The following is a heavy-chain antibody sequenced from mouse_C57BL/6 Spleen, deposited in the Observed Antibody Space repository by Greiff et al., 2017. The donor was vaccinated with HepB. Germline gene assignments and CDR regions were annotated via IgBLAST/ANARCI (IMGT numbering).Heavy chain of an antibody. J-gene: IGHJ4*01. V-gene: IGHV1-26*01. CDR1: GYTFTDYY. CDR3: ARLYYGSSGDY. Sequence: EVQLQQSGPELVKPGASVKISCKASGYTFTDYYMNWVKQSHGKSLEWIGDINPNNGGTSYNQKFKGKATLTVDKSSSTAYMELRSLTSEDSAVYYCARLYYGSSGDYWGQGTSVTVSS. D-gene: IGHD1-1*01. CDR2: INPNNGGT.